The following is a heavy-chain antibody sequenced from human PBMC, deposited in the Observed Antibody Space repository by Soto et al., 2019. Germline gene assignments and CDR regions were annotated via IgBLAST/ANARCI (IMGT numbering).Heavy chain of an antibody. Sequence: GGSLRLSCAASGFSFGSYGLSWVRQAPGKGLEWVSTISGSDGKTFYADSVKGRFSISRDTSQSTLYLQMNSLRADDTAMYYCARWSYLDSWGPGPRLALSS. V-gene: IGHV3-23*01. CDR1: GFSFGSYG. CDR3: ARWSYLDS. D-gene: IGHD3-10*01. CDR2: ISGSDGKT. J-gene: IGHJ1*01.